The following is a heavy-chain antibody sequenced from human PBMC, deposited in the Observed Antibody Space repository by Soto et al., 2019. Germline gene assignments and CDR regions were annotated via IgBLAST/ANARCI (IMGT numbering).Heavy chain of an antibody. J-gene: IGHJ5*02. D-gene: IGHD2-8*01. CDR3: ARTYCTAPTCYNNWFDP. CDR2: IYPEDSET. V-gene: IGHV5-51*01. Sequence: GGSLKISCKGSGYTFGTFWIAWVRQMPGKGLEWMGMIYPEDSETKYSPSFEGQVTFSADKSVKTAYLQWTSLKASDTAIYYCARTYCTAPTCYNNWFDPWGQGTLVTVSS. CDR1: GYTFGTFW.